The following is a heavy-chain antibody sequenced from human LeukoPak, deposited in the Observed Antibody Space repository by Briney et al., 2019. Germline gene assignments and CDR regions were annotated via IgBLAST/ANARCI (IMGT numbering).Heavy chain of an antibody. Sequence: GGSLRLSCAASGFTLSDYWMNWVRQAPGKGLEWVAVVSYDGSNKYYADSVKGRFTISRDNSKNTLYLQMNSLRAEDTALYYCATTQSSLYYYYYYMDVWGKGTTVTVSS. J-gene: IGHJ6*03. CDR1: GFTLSDYW. D-gene: IGHD2/OR15-2a*01. CDR3: ATTQSSLYYYYYYMDV. V-gene: IGHV3-30-3*01. CDR2: VSYDGSNK.